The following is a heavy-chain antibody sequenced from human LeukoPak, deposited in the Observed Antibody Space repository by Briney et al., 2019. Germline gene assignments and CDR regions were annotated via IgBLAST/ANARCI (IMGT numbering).Heavy chain of an antibody. CDR3: ASSKRITIFGVVMPYYYYGMDV. V-gene: IGHV4-61*01. J-gene: IGHJ6*02. D-gene: IGHD3-3*01. CDR2: IYYSGST. Sequence: SETLSLTCTVSGGSVSSGSYYWSWIRQPPGTGLEWIGYIYYSGSTNYNPSLKSRVTISVDTSKNQFSLKLSSVTAADTAVYYCASSKRITIFGVVMPYYYYGMDVWGQGTTVTVSS. CDR1: GGSVSSGSYY.